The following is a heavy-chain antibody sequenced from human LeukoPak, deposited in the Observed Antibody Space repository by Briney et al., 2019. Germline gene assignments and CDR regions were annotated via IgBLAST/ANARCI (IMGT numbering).Heavy chain of an antibody. D-gene: IGHD3-10*01. J-gene: IGHJ4*02. CDR1: GGSFSGYY. Sequence: SETLSLTCAVYGGSFSGYYWSWIRQPPGKGLEWIGEINHSGSTNYNPSLKTRVTISVDTSKNQFSLKLSSVTAADTAVYYCARGRERLWFRDLSGVDFDYWGQGTLVTVSS. CDR3: ARGRERLWFRDLSGVDFDY. CDR2: INHSGST. V-gene: IGHV4-34*01.